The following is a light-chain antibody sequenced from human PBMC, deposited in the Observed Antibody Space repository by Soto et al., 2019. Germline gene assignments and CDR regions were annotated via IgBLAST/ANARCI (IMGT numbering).Light chain of an antibody. CDR2: EVS. V-gene: IGLV2-23*02. Sequence: QSALTQPASVSGSPAQSITISCTGTSSDVGSYNLISWYQQYPDKAPKLMIYEVSKRPSGVSNRFSGSKSGNTASLTISGLQAEDEADYYCCSYAGSSTFYVFGSGTKLTVL. CDR3: CSYAGSSTFYV. CDR1: SSDVGSYNL. J-gene: IGLJ1*01.